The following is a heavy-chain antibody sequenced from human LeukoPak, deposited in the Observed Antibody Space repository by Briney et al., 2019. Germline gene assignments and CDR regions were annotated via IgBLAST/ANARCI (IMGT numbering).Heavy chain of an antibody. J-gene: IGHJ4*02. D-gene: IGHD7-27*01. CDR1: GFTVSSNS. V-gene: IGHV3-53*01. CDR2: IYSGTI. Sequence: PGGSLRLSCTVSGFTVSSNSMSWVRQAPGKGLEWVSFIYSGTIHYSDSVKGRFTISRDDSKNTLSLQMNSLRVEDTAVYYCARDLAWGAFDYWGQGTLVTVSS. CDR3: ARDLAWGAFDY.